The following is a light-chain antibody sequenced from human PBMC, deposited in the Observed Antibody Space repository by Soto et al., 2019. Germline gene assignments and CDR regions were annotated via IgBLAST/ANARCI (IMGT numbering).Light chain of an antibody. J-gene: IGKJ2*01. Sequence: DIQMTQSPSTLSASVGDTVTITCRASQSLSYWLAWYQQKPGQAPKLLIHKASTLESGVPSRFSGSGSGTEFTLTISSLQPDDSATFYCQQYDRFLYTFGQGTKLEIK. CDR1: QSLSYW. CDR2: KAS. V-gene: IGKV1-5*03. CDR3: QQYDRFLYT.